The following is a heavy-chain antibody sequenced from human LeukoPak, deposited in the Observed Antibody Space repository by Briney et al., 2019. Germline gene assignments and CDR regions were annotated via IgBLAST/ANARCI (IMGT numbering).Heavy chain of an antibody. CDR3: ARGEYSGSD. V-gene: IGHV4-39*01. CDR1: GGSISSSSYY. J-gene: IGHJ4*02. CDR2: IYYSGST. D-gene: IGHD4-17*01. Sequence: PSETLSLTCTVSGGSISSSSYYWGWIRQPPGKGLEWIGSIYYSGSTYYNPSLKSRVTISVDTSKNQFSLKLSSVTAADTAVYYCARGEYSGSDWGQGTLVTVSS.